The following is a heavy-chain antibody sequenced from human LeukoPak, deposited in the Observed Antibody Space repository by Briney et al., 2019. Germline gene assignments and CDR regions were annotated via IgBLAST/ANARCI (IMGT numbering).Heavy chain of an antibody. CDR2: ISGLGDTT. J-gene: IGHJ4*02. CDR1: GFTFNRYG. CDR3: AKSGYNRFDY. D-gene: IGHD5-24*01. V-gene: IGHV3-23*01. Sequence: GGSLRLSCAASGFTFNRYGMSWVRQAPGKGLEWVSTISGLGDTTYYTDSVKGRFTISRDNSKNTLYLQMNSLRVDDTAIYYCAKSGYNRFDYWGQGTRVTVYS.